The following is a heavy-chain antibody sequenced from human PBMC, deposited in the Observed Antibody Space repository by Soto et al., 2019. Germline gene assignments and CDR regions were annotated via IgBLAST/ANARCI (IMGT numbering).Heavy chain of an antibody. J-gene: IGHJ4*02. CDR3: ARDSDYSKADY. D-gene: IGHD4-17*01. CDR1: GFTFSDNW. CDR2: IMKDGGVK. V-gene: IGHV3-7*01. Sequence: EVQLVESGGGLVQPGGSLRLSCAASGFTFSDNWMGWVRQAPGKGLEWVATIMKDGGVKKYVDSVKGRFTISRDNAKNSLFLQMNSLRAEDTAVYYCARDSDYSKADYWGQGTLVTVSS.